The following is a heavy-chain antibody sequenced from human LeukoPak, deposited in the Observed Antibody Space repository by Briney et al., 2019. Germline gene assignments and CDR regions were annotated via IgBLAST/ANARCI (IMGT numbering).Heavy chain of an antibody. CDR2: IKQDGSEK. CDR1: GFTFSSYW. V-gene: IGHV3-7*01. D-gene: IGHD7-27*01. CDR3: GTGDPRFDY. J-gene: IGHJ4*02. Sequence: GGSLRLSCAASGFTFSSYWMSWVRQAPGKGLEWVANIKQDGSEKYYVDSVKGRFTISRDNAKNSLYLQMSSLRAEDTAVYYCGTGDPRFDYWGQGILVTVSS.